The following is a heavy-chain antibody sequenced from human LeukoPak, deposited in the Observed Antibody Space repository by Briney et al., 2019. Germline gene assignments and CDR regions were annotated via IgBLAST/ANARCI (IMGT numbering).Heavy chain of an antibody. V-gene: IGHV4-4*07. Sequence: PSETLSLTCTVSGDSIRNYYWSWIRQPAGKGLEWIGRISTNGDTNYNPSLNSRVTMSIDESRNQFSLKLNSVTAADTAVYYCAFSEVGTTKVFDYWGQGLVVTASS. D-gene: IGHD1-26*01. J-gene: IGHJ4*01. CDR1: GDSIRNYY. CDR3: AFSEVGTTKVFDY. CDR2: ISTNGDT.